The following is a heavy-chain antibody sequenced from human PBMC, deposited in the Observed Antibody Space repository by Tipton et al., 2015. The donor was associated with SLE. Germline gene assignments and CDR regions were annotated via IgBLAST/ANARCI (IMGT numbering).Heavy chain of an antibody. Sequence: GSLRLSCAASGFTFSLYAMSWVRQAPGKGLEWISVIYSGGSTTYYADSVKGRFTISRDDSKNTLYLQMNSLRAEDTAVYYCAKTVATGDYFDYWGQGTLVTVSS. CDR2: IYSGGSTT. CDR1: GFTFSLYA. V-gene: IGHV3-23*03. D-gene: IGHD5-12*01. CDR3: AKTVATGDYFDY. J-gene: IGHJ4*02.